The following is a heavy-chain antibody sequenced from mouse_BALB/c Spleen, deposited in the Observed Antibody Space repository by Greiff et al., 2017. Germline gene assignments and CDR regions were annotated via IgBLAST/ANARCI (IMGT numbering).Heavy chain of an antibody. CDR2: ISSGGST. D-gene: IGHD2-14*01. V-gene: IGHV5-6-5*01. CDR1: GFTFSSYA. CDR3: ARGWDRYAFDY. Sequence: DVKLVESGGGLVKPGGSLKLSCAASGFTFSSYAMSWVRQTPEKRLEWVASISSGGSTYYPDSVKGRFTISRDNARNILYLQMSSLRSEDTAMYYCARGWDRYAFDYWGQGTTLTVSS. J-gene: IGHJ2*01.